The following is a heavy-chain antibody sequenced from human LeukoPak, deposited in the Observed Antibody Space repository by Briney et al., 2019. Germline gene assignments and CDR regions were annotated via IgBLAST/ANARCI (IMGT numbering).Heavy chain of an antibody. Sequence: GASVKVSCKASRGTFSSYAISWVRQAPGQGLEWMGGIIPIFGTANYAQKFQGRVTITADESTSTAYMELSSLRSEDTAVYYCARMRDCSGGSCYYDSDYWGQGTLVTVSS. CDR2: IIPIFGTA. J-gene: IGHJ4*02. CDR1: RGTFSSYA. D-gene: IGHD2-15*01. CDR3: ARMRDCSGGSCYYDSDY. V-gene: IGHV1-69*01.